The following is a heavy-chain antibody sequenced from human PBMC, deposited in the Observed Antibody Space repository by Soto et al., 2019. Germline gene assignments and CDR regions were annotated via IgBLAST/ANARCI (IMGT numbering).Heavy chain of an antibody. V-gene: IGHV3-23*01. CDR2: ISDNGGST. CDR1: GFTFSSYA. J-gene: IGHJ4*02. Sequence: EVQLLESGGGLVQPGGSLRLSCAASGFTFSSYAMSWVRQAPGKGLEWVSVISDNGGSTHYADSVKGRFTISRDNSXXTLYLQMNSLRAEDTAVYYCAKDRLGYSSAFPLGYWGQGTLVTVSS. D-gene: IGHD6-25*01. CDR3: AKDRLGYSSAFPLGY.